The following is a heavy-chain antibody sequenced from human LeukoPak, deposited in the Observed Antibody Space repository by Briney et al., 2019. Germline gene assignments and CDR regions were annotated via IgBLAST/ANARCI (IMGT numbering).Heavy chain of an antibody. CDR1: GYTFTNYA. CDR2: INAGNGNT. CDR3: TRGIWSSHNKDYYFDY. V-gene: IGHV1-3*01. Sequence: ASVKVSCKASGYTFTNYAMNWARQAPGQRLEWMGWINAGNGNTKSSQRFQDRVTITRDTSASTAHMELNSLRSEDTAVYYCTRGIWSSHNKDYYFDYWGQGSLVTVSS. D-gene: IGHD2-2*01. J-gene: IGHJ4*02.